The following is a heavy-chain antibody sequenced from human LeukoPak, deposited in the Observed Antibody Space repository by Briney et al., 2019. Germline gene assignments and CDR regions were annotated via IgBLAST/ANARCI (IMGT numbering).Heavy chain of an antibody. V-gene: IGHV4-59*01. Sequence: SETPSLTCTVSGGSIDNYYWTWIRQPPGKGLEWIGYVYYGGITKYNPSLMSRVSISVDTSKNQFSLKVRAVTAADTAVYYCARAVDPHFWGQGTLVTVSS. CDR2: VYYGGIT. J-gene: IGHJ1*01. CDR1: GGSIDNYY. D-gene: IGHD5-12*01. CDR3: ARAVDPHF.